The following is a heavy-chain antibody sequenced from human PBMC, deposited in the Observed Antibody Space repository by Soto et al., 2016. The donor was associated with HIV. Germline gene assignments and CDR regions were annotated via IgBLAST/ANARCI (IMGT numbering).Heavy chain of an antibody. V-gene: IGHV4-61*08. D-gene: IGHD2-21*02. CDR2: IHYRGNT. J-gene: IGHJ6*02. CDR3: ARSGCGADCESFYYYYGMDS. Sequence: QVQLQESGPGLVKPSETLSLTCTVSGASVRSGDYFWSWIRQPPGKGLEWLGYIHYRGNTDNNPSLKSRVTMSVDASKNQVSLKLNSVTVADTAVYYCARSGCGADCESFYYYYGMDSGDQGTTVTVSS. CDR1: GASVRSGDYF.